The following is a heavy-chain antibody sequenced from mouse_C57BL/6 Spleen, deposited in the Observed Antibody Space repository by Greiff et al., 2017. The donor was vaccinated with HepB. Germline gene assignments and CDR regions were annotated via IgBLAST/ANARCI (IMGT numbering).Heavy chain of an antibody. CDR3: TTGTTAYYAMDY. D-gene: IGHD1-2*01. Sequence: VQLQQSGAELVRPGASVTLSCKALGYTFTDYEMHWVKQTPVHGLEWIGAIDPETGGTAYNQKFKGKAILTADKSSSTAYMELRSLTSEDSAVYYCTTGTTAYYAMDYWGQGTSVTVSS. V-gene: IGHV1-15*01. CDR2: IDPETGGT. J-gene: IGHJ4*01. CDR1: GYTFTDYE.